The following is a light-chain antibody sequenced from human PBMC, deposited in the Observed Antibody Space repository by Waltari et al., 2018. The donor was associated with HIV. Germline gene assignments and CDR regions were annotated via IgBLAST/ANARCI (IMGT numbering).Light chain of an antibody. CDR2: QDS. V-gene: IGLV3-1*01. CDR1: KLGDKY. J-gene: IGLJ2*01. Sequence: SYELTQPPSVSVSPGQTVSITCSGDKLGDKYACWYQQKPGQSPLLVIYQDSKRPSGIPERLSGSNSGNTATLTISGTQAMDEADYYCQAWDSSTAVFGGGTKLTVL. CDR3: QAWDSSTAV.